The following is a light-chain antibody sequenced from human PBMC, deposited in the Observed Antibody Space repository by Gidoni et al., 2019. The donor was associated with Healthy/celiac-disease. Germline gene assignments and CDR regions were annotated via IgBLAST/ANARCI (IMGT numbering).Light chain of an antibody. CDR2: VGTGGIVG. V-gene: IGLV9-49*01. Sequence: QPVLTQPPSASASLGAPVTLTCTLSSGYSNYKVDWYQQRPGKGPRFVMRVGTGGIVGSKGDGIPDRFSVLGSGLNRYLTIKNIQEEDESDYHCGADHGSGSSYVFGTGTKVTVL. J-gene: IGLJ1*01. CDR1: SGYSNYK. CDR3: GADHGSGSSYV.